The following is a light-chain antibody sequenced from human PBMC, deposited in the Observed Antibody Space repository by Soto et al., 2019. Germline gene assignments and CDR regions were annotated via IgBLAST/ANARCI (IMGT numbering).Light chain of an antibody. CDR3: CSYTSSSTPNWV. CDR1: SSDVGGYNY. CDR2: EVS. J-gene: IGLJ3*02. V-gene: IGLV2-14*01. Sequence: QSALTQPASVSGSPGQSITISCTGTSSDVGGYNYVSWYQQHPGKAPKLMIYEVSNRPSGVSNRFSGSKSGNTASLTSSGLQAEDEADYYCCSYTSSSTPNWVFGGGTKLTVL.